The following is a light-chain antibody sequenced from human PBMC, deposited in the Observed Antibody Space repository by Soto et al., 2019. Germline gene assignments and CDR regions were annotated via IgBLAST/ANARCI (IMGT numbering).Light chain of an antibody. J-gene: IGKJ2*01. CDR2: WAS. CDR1: QSVLHSSNNKNY. V-gene: IGKV4-1*01. Sequence: DIVMTQSPDSLAVSLGERATINCKSSQSVLHSSNNKNYLAWYQQKPGQPPKLLIYWASTRESGVPDRFSGSGSGTDFTLTISSLQAEDVAVYHCQQNYIIPNTFGQGTKLEIK. CDR3: QQNYIIPNT.